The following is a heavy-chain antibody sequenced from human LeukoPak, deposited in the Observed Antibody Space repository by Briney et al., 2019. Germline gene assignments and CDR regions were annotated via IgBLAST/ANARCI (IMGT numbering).Heavy chain of an antibody. V-gene: IGHV3-7*01. J-gene: IGHJ4*02. CDR3: ARDGLSCSGGSCYPRV. Sequence: GGSLRLSCAASGFTFSSFSMSWVRQAPVKGLEWVANIKQDGSEKHYVDSVKGRFTISRDNAQKSLYLQMNSLGVEDTAVYYCARDGLSCSGGSCYPRVWGQGTLVTVSS. D-gene: IGHD2-15*01. CDR1: GFTFSSFS. CDR2: IKQDGSEK.